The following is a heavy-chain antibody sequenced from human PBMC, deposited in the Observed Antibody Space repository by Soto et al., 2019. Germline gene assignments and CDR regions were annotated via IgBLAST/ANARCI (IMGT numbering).Heavy chain of an antibody. D-gene: IGHD1-20*01. V-gene: IGHV1-69*13. J-gene: IGHJ4*01. CDR2: IIPIFGTA. CDR3: ARDYNWNHFNY. Sequence: SVKVSCKASGGTFSSYAISWVRQAPGQGLEWMGGIIPIFGTANYAQKFQGRVTITADESTSTAYMELSSLRSEDTAVYYCARDYNWNHFNYWGQEPWSPSPQ. CDR1: GGTFSSYA.